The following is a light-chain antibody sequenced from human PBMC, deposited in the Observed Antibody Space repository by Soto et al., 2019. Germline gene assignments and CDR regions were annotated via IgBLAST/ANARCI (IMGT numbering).Light chain of an antibody. CDR3: QQYGSSPLT. CDR1: QTVSFSY. CDR2: GAS. J-gene: IGKJ4*01. V-gene: IGKV3-20*01. Sequence: EIVLTQSPGTLSLSPGDRATLSCRASQTVSFSYLAWYQQKPGQAPRLLIYGASSRATGIPDRFSGSESGTDFTLTLRRLEPEDFAVYYCQQYGSSPLTFGGGTKVEIK.